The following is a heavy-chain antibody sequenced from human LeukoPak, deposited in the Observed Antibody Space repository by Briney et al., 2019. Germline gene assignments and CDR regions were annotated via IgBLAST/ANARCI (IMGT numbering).Heavy chain of an antibody. V-gene: IGHV3-15*01. CDR2: IKSKTDGGTT. Sequence: GGSLRLSCAPSGFTFSNAWMSWVRQAPGKGLEWVGRIKSKTDGGTTDYAAPVKGRFTISRDDSKNTLYLQMNSLKTEDTAVYYCTTAGYDYVWGSYRYDVDYWGQGTLVTVSS. D-gene: IGHD3-16*02. CDR1: GFTFSNAW. CDR3: TTAGYDYVWGSYRYDVDY. J-gene: IGHJ4*02.